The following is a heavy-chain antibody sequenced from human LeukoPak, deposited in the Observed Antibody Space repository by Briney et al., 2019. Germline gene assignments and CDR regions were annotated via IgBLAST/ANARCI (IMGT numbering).Heavy chain of an antibody. CDR1: GVTLSDHH. J-gene: IGHJ3*02. D-gene: IGHD3-22*01. Sequence: GGSLRLSCAASGVTLSDHHMDWVRQAPGKGLEWVGRTRDKARGYTTEYAASVKGRFTFSRDDSKTLVYLQMNSLRTEDTAVYFCARDGAEGDNSAFDMWGQGTVVTVSS. V-gene: IGHV3-72*01. CDR3: ARDGAEGDNSAFDM. CDR2: TRDKARGYTT.